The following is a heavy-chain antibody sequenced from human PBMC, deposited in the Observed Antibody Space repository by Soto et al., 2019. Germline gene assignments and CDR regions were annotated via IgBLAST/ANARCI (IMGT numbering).Heavy chain of an antibody. J-gene: IGHJ5*02. V-gene: IGHV4-59*08. Sequence: PSETLSLTCTVSGGSISSYYWSWIRQPPGKGLEWIGYIYYSGSTNYNPSLKSRVTISVDTSKNQFSLKLSSVTAADMAVYYCARHEWFDPWGQGTLVTVSS. CDR2: IYYSGST. CDR3: ARHEWFDP. CDR1: GGSISSYY.